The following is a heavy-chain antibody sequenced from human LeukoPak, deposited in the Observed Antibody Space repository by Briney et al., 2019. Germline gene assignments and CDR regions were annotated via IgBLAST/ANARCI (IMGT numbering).Heavy chain of an antibody. V-gene: IGHV1-46*01. Sequence: ASVKVFCKASGYTFTSYYMHWVRQAPGQGLEWVGIINPSGGSTSYAQKFQGRVTMTRDMSTSTDYMELSRLRSEDTAVYYCARDNSVEDTAWWFDPWGQGTLVTVSS. D-gene: IGHD4-23*01. CDR3: ARDNSVEDTAWWFDP. CDR2: INPSGGST. J-gene: IGHJ5*02. CDR1: GYTFTSYY.